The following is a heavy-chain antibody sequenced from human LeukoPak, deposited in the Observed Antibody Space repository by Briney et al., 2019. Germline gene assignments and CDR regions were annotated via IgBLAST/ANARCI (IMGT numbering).Heavy chain of an antibody. D-gene: IGHD5-12*01. CDR1: GGSTNNYY. V-gene: IGHV4-59*08. J-gene: IGHJ4*02. Sequence: PSETLSLTCTVPGGSTNNYYWSWIRQPPGKGLEWIGYIYYSGSTNYNPSLKSRVTMSVDTSKSQFHLRLTSVTAADTAVYYCARLGSSGYDLDYWGQGILVTVSS. CDR2: IYYSGST. CDR3: ARLGSSGYDLDY.